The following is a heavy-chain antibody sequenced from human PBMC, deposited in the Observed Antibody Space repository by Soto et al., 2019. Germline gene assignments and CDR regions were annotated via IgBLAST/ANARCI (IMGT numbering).Heavy chain of an antibody. D-gene: IGHD5-12*01. CDR1: GFTFTSYR. Sequence: GESLKISCKGSGFTFTSYRIGWVRQMPGKGLEWMGIIHPSDFDTRYSPSFQGQVTISADKSISTAYLQWSSLGASDTAMYYCAIHSTGYEDSWGQGTLVTVSS. CDR3: AIHSTGYEDS. V-gene: IGHV5-51*01. J-gene: IGHJ5*02. CDR2: IHPSDFDT.